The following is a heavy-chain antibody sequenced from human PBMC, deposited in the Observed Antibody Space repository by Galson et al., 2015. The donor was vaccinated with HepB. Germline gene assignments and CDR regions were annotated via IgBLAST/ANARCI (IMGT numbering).Heavy chain of an antibody. CDR2: IHSGGET. Sequence: SLRLSCAASGFTVSSNYMNWVRQAPGKGLEWVSVIHSGGETYYADSVKGRFTLSRDSSKNTLYLQMNSLRAEDTAVYYCARDLLSGALTYDYWGQGTLVTVSS. D-gene: IGHD1-26*01. V-gene: IGHV3-53*01. J-gene: IGHJ4*02. CDR3: ARDLLSGALTYDY. CDR1: GFTVSSNY.